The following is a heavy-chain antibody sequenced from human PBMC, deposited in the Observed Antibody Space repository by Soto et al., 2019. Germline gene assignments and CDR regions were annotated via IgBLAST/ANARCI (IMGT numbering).Heavy chain of an antibody. D-gene: IGHD1-26*01. Sequence: PGESLKISCKGSGYSFTSYWISWVRQMPGKGLEWMGRIDPSDSYTNYSPSFQGQVTISADKSISTAYLQWSSLKASDTAMYYCATHVSGSHDAFDIWRQVKMVTASS. J-gene: IGHJ3*02. CDR2: IDPSDSYT. V-gene: IGHV5-10-1*01. CDR3: ATHVSGSHDAFDI. CDR1: GYSFTSYW.